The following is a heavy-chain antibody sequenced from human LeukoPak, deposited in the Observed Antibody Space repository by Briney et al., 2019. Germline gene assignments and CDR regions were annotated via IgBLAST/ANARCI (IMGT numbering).Heavy chain of an antibody. V-gene: IGHV1-46*01. CDR1: GYSLTNYY. CDR3: ARGAPTTRIGAGRFDY. D-gene: IGHD5-12*01. J-gene: IGHJ4*02. CDR2: INPSGGST. Sequence: ASVKVSCEAFGYSLTNYYVHWVRQAPGQGLEWMGEINPSGGSTSYAQKFQGRITVTRDTYTNTVYMDLSSLRSEDTATYYCARGAPTTRIGAGRFDYWGQGSLLTVAS.